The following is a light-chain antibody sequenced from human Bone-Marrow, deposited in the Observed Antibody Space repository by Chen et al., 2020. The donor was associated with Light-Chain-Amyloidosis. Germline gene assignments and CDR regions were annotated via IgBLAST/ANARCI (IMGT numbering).Light chain of an antibody. CDR3: QIWDRTSTHYV. J-gene: IGLJ1*01. V-gene: IGLV3-21*02. Sequence: SYVLTQPPSVSAAPGQTARITCGGDNIGYKGVHWYQLKPGQAPVLVVYDDIDRPSGIPERFSGSNSGNTATLTISRVEVGDEADYYCQIWDRTSTHYVFGFGTKVTVL. CDR1: NIGYKG. CDR2: DDI.